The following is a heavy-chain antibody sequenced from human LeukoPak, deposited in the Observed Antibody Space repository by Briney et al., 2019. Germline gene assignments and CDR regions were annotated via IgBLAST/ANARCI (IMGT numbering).Heavy chain of an antibody. CDR1: GGSLSSTGSY. CDR3: ARPRERWLQFDC. J-gene: IGHJ4*02. V-gene: IGHV4-39*01. D-gene: IGHD5-24*01. Sequence: SETLSLTCTVSGGSLSSTGSYWGWIRQPPGKGLEWLGSIYYSGNTYYNPSLKSRVTISVDTSKNQFSLKLNSVTAADAAVYYCARPRERWLQFDCWGQGTLVTVSS. CDR2: IYYSGNT.